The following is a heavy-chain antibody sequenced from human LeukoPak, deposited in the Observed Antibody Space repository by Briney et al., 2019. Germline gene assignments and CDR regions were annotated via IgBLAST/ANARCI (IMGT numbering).Heavy chain of an antibody. CDR1: GFIFSSYG. J-gene: IGHJ4*02. V-gene: IGHV3-33*06. Sequence: PGRSLRLSCAVSGFIFSSYGMHWVRPAPGKGLEWVAVIWYDGSNKYYADSVKGRFTISRDNSKNTLYLQMNSLRAEDTAVYYCAKEVRGIAGLAYYFDYWGQGTLVTASS. CDR3: AKEVRGIAGLAYYFDY. D-gene: IGHD6-13*01. CDR2: IWYDGSNK.